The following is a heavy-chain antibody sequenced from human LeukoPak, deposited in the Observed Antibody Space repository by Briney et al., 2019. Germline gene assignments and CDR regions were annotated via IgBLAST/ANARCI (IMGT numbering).Heavy chain of an antibody. J-gene: IGHJ4*02. CDR2: IRYDGSNK. CDR3: AKDLDGGNSNFDY. D-gene: IGHD4-23*01. V-gene: IGHV3-30*02. CDR1: GFTFSTYW. Sequence: GGSLRLSCAASGFTFSTYWMSWVRQAPGKGLEWVAFIRYDGSNKYYADSVKGRFTISRDNSKNTLYLQMNSLRAEDTAVYYCAKDLDGGNSNFDYWGQGTLVTVSS.